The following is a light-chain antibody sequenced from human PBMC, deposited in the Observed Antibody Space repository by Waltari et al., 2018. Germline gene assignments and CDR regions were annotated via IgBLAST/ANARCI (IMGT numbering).Light chain of an antibody. CDR1: QGISNY. V-gene: IGKV1-27*01. CDR2: DAS. CDR3: QKYNSALT. Sequence: DIQMTQSPSSLSASVGDRVTITCRASQGISNYLAWYQQKPGKVPKLLIYDASTLQSGVPSRFSGSGSGTDFTLTISSLQPEDVATYYCQKYNSALTFGGGSKVEIK. J-gene: IGKJ4*01.